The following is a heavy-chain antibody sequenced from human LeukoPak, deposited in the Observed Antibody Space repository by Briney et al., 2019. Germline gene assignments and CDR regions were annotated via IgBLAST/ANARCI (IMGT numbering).Heavy chain of an antibody. CDR1: GFTFSSYE. CDR2: ISSSSSTI. D-gene: IGHD3-3*01. CDR3: ARGPTYYDFWSGYTYFDY. V-gene: IGHV3-48*01. Sequence: GGSLRLSCAASGFTFSSYEMNWVRQAPGKGLEWVSYISSSSSTIYYADSVKGRFTISRDNAKNSLYLQMNSLRAEDTAVYYCARGPTYYDFWSGYTYFDYWGQGTLVTVSS. J-gene: IGHJ4*02.